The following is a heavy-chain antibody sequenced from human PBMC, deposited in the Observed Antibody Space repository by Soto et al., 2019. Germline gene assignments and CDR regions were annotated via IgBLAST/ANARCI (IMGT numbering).Heavy chain of an antibody. Sequence: EVQLVESGGGLVQPGGSLRLSCAASGFSFSTYSMNWFRQAPGKGLEWVSYISSRSYTIYYVDSVKGRFTISRDKAKNSLYLQMNSLRDEDTAVYYCARGGSSSDNGMDVWGQGTTVTVSS. D-gene: IGHD6-6*01. CDR3: ARGGSSSDNGMDV. CDR1: GFSFSTYS. V-gene: IGHV3-48*02. CDR2: ISSRSYTI. J-gene: IGHJ6*02.